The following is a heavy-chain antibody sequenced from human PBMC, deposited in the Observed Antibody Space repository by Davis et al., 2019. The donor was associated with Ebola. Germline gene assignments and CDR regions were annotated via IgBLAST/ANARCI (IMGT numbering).Heavy chain of an antibody. CDR3: TIAAADIDY. V-gene: IGHV3-73*01. D-gene: IGHD6-13*01. CDR1: GFTFSGSV. Sequence: GESLKISCAASGFTFSGSVMHWVRQASGKGLEWVGRIRSKANSYATAYAASVKGRFTISRDDSKNTAYLQMNSLKTEDTAVYYCTIAAADIDYWGQGTLVTVSS. J-gene: IGHJ4*02. CDR2: IRSKANSYAT.